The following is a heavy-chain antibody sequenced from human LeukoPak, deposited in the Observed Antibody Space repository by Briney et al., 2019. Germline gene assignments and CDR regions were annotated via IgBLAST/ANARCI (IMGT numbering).Heavy chain of an antibody. CDR2: ISSSSSTI. CDR1: GFTFSSYS. J-gene: IGHJ4*02. CDR3: AREEDPYSSSSFTSADLDY. Sequence: GGSLRLSCAASGFTFSSYSMNWVRQAPGKGLEWVSYISSSSSTIYYADSVKGRFTISRDNAKNSLYLQMNSLRAEDTAVYYCAREEDPYSSSSFTSADLDYWGQGTLVTVSS. D-gene: IGHD6-6*01. V-gene: IGHV3-48*01.